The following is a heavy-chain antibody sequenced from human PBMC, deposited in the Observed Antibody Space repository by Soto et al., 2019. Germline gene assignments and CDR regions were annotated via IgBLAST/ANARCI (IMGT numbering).Heavy chain of an antibody. CDR3: ARAKKKIYYYYYYTDV. J-gene: IGHJ6*03. V-gene: IGHV3-7*04. CDR2: IKQDGSEK. Sequence: EVQLVESGGGLVQPGGSLRLSCAASGFTFSSYWMSWVRQAPGKGLEWVANIKQDGSEKYYVDSVKGRFTISRDNAKNSLYLQMNSLRAEDTAVYYCARAKKKIYYYYYYTDVWGKGTTVTVSS. CDR1: GFTFSSYW.